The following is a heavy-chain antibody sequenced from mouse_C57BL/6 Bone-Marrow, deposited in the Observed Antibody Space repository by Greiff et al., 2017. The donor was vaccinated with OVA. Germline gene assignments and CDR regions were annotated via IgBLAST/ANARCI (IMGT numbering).Heavy chain of an antibody. Sequence: VQRVESGPGLVAPSQSLSITCTVSGFSLTSYAISWVRQPPGKGLEWLGVIWTGGGTNYNSALKSRLSISKDNSKSQVFLKMNSLQTDDTARYYCARSSYGSSYRYFDVWGTGTTVTVSS. D-gene: IGHD1-1*01. CDR1: GFSLTSYA. J-gene: IGHJ1*03. V-gene: IGHV2-9-1*01. CDR3: ARSSYGSSYRYFDV. CDR2: IWTGGGT.